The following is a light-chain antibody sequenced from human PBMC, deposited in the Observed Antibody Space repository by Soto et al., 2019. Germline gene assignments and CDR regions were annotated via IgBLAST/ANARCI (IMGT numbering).Light chain of an antibody. CDR2: GAS. CDR1: QGISSY. CDR3: QQLHSFPFT. J-gene: IGKJ4*01. V-gene: IGKV1-9*01. Sequence: DIQLTQSPSFLSASVGDRVTITCRASQGISSYLAWFQQKPGKAPKLLIYGASTLQSGVPSRFSGSESGTEFTLTISSLQPEDFATYYCQQLHSFPFTFGGGTKLEIK.